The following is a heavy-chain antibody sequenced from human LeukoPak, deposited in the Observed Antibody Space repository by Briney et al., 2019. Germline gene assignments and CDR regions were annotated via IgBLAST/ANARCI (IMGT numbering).Heavy chain of an antibody. Sequence: GGSLRLSCAASGFTFSSYGMHWVRQAPGKGLEWVAVISYDGSNKYHADSVKGRFTISRDNSKNTLYLQMNSLRAEDTAVYYCAKDVEMATTLGFDYWGQGTLVTVSS. V-gene: IGHV3-30*18. CDR3: AKDVEMATTLGFDY. J-gene: IGHJ4*02. CDR2: ISYDGSNK. CDR1: GFTFSSYG. D-gene: IGHD5-24*01.